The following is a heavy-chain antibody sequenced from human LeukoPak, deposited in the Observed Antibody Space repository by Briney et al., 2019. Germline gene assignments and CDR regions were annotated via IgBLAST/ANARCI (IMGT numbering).Heavy chain of an antibody. CDR3: ARSTTPGSENWFDP. D-gene: IGHD1-1*01. CDR1: GDSVSSKRAA. J-gene: IGHJ5*02. Sequence: TLSLTRAISGDSVSSKRAAWNWIRQSPSRGLEWLGRTYYTSQWHNDFAVSVKSRITINPDTSKNQFSLQLNSVTPEDTAVYYCARSTTPGSENWFDPWGQGTLVTVSP. V-gene: IGHV6-1*01. CDR2: TYYTSQWHN.